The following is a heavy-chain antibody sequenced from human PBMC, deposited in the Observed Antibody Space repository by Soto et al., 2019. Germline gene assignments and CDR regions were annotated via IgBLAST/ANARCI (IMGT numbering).Heavy chain of an antibody. CDR1: GGTFSSYA. Sequence: QVQLVQSGAEVKKPGSSVKVSCKASGGTFSSYAISWVRQAPGQGLEWIRGIIPIFGTANYAQKFQGRVTITADESTSTAYMELSSLRSEDTAVYYCARDGNCSSTSCLRYLFDPWCHGTLVTVSS. CDR3: ARDGNCSSTSCLRYLFDP. D-gene: IGHD2-2*01. CDR2: IIPIFGTA. J-gene: IGHJ5*02. V-gene: IGHV1-69*01.